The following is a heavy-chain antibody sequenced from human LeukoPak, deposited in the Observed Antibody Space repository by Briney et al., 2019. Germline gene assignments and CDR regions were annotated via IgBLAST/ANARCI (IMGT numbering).Heavy chain of an antibody. J-gene: IGHJ3*02. D-gene: IGHD3-10*01. CDR2: ISGSGGST. CDR1: GFTFSSYA. V-gene: IGHV3-23*01. Sequence: PGGSLRLSCAASGFTFSSYAMSWVRQAPGKGLEWVSGISGSGGSTYYADSVKGRFTISRDNSKNTLYLQMNSLRAEDTAVYYCARIGISMVQGAVDAFDIWGQGTMVTVSS. CDR3: ARIGISMVQGAVDAFDI.